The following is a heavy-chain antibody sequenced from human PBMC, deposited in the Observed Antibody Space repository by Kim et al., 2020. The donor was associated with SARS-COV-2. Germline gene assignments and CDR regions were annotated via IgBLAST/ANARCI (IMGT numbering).Heavy chain of an antibody. Sequence: GESLKISCKGSGYSFTTYCISWVRQMPGKGLEWMGRIDPSDSYTNYSPSFQGHVTISADKSISTAYLQWSSLKASDTAMYYCARRVAGTYYAMDVWGQGTTVTVSS. D-gene: IGHD6-19*01. J-gene: IGHJ6*02. CDR2: IDPSDSYT. CDR1: GYSFTTYC. CDR3: ARRVAGTYYAMDV. V-gene: IGHV5-10-1*01.